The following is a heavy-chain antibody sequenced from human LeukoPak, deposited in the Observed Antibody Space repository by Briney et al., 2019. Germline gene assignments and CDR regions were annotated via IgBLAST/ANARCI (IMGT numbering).Heavy chain of an antibody. CDR2: LYHSGNT. V-gene: IGHV4-38-2*02. J-gene: IGHJ4*02. Sequence: SETLSLTCTVSGSSISSGYYWDWIRQPPGKGLEWIGSLYHSGNTYYNPSLKSRVTMSVDTSKNQFSLKLSSVTAADTAVYYCARGPNPWWCSGGSCYSIGYWGQGTLVTVSS. D-gene: IGHD2-15*01. CDR1: GSSISSGYY. CDR3: ARGPNPWWCSGGSCYSIGY.